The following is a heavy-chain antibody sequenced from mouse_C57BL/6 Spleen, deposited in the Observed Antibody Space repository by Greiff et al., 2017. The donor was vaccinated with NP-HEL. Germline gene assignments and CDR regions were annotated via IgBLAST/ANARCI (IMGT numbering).Heavy chain of an antibody. D-gene: IGHD4-1*01. Sequence: QVQLKESGPGLVQPSQSLSITCTVSGFSLTSYGVHWVRQSPGKGLEWLGVIWSGGSTDYNAAFISRLSISKDNSKSQVFFKMNSLQADDTAIYYCARGFWDFAYWGQGTLVTVSA. CDR2: IWSGGST. CDR1: GFSLTSYG. J-gene: IGHJ3*01. CDR3: ARGFWDFAY. V-gene: IGHV2-2*01.